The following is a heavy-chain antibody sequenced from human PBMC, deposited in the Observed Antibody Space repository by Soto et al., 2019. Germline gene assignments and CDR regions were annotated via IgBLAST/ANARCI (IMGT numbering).Heavy chain of an antibody. J-gene: IGHJ4*02. CDR1: GGSISSSTYY. CDR2: ISYSGIT. D-gene: IGHD4-17*01. V-gene: IGHV4-39*01. CDR3: ASLYGDYVSY. Sequence: QLQLQESGPGLVKPSETLSLTCTVSGGSISSSTYYWGWIRPPTGKGLEWIGTISYSGITYYNPSINSRVTISVDTSNNQFSLKLSSVTAAATAVYYCASLYGDYVSYWGQGTLVTVSS.